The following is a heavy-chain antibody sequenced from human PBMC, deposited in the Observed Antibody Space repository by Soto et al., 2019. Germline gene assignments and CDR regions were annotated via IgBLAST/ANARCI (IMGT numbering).Heavy chain of an antibody. J-gene: IGHJ6*02. Sequence: QVQLVQSGAEVKKPGSSVKVSCKASGGTFSSYAISWVRQAPGQGLEWMGGIIPIFGTANYAQKFQGRVTITADKSTSTAYMELSSLRSEDTAVYYCARDPSAXXXXXTSCYRPFYYYYGMDVWGQGTT. CDR1: GGTFSSYA. CDR3: ARDPSAXXXXXTSCYRPFYYYYGMDV. CDR2: IIPIFGTA. V-gene: IGHV1-69*06. D-gene: IGHD2-2*02.